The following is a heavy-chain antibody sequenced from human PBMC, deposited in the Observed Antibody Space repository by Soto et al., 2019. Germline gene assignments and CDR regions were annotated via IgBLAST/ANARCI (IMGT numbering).Heavy chain of an antibody. CDR2: ISSSSSYI. V-gene: IGHV3-21*01. CDR3: ARTTVTTHWFDP. J-gene: IGHJ5*02. CDR1: GFTFSSYS. Sequence: PGGSLRLSCAASGFTFSSYSMNWVRQAPGKGLEWVSSISSSSSYIYYADSVKGRFTISRDNAKNSLYLQMNSLRAEDTAVYYCARTTVTTHWFDPWGQGTLVTVSS. D-gene: IGHD4-4*01.